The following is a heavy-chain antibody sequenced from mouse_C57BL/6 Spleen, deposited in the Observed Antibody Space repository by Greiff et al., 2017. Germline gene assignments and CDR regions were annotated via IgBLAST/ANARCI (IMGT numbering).Heavy chain of an antibody. J-gene: IGHJ3*01. CDR1: GFTFSSYA. Sequence: EVQRVESGEGLVKPGGSLKLSCAASGFTFSSYAMSWVRQTPEKRLEWVAYISSGGDYIYYADTVKGRFTISRDNARNTLYLQMSSLKSEDTAMYYCTRDGGYYPFAYWGQGTLVTVSA. CDR3: TRDGGYYPFAY. D-gene: IGHD2-3*01. CDR2: ISSGGDYI. V-gene: IGHV5-9-1*02.